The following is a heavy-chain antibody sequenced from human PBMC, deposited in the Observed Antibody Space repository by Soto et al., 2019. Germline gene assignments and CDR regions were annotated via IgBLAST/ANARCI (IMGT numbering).Heavy chain of an antibody. J-gene: IGHJ2*01. CDR2: IYYSGST. V-gene: IGHV4-31*03. Sequence: QVQLQESGPGLVKPSQTLSLTCTVSGGSISSGGYYWSWIRQHPGKGLEWIGYIYYSGSTYYNPSLKSRITITVDTSKSQFSLKLSSVTAADTAVYYCAREDGGSSKRYFDLWGRGALVTVSS. CDR1: GGSISSGGYY. D-gene: IGHD2-2*01. CDR3: AREDGGSSKRYFDL.